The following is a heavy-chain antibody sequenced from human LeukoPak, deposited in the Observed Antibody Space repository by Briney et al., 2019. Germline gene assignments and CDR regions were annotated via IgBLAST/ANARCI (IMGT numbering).Heavy chain of an antibody. V-gene: IGHV3-7*01. J-gene: IGHJ4*02. Sequence: PGGSLRLSCAASGLTFSSYWMSWVRQAPGKGLEWVANIKQDGSEKYYVDSVKGRFTISRDNAKNSLYLQMNSLRAEDTAVYYCARELIAARFDYWGQGTLVTVSS. CDR1: GLTFSSYW. CDR2: IKQDGSEK. D-gene: IGHD6-6*01. CDR3: ARELIAARFDY.